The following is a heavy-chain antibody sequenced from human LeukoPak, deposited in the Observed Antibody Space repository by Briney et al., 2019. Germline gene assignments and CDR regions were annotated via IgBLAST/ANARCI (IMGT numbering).Heavy chain of an antibody. CDR2: IRGRGGET. Sequence: GGSLRLSCAASGFTFRSYDMSWVRQAPGKGLEWVSQIRGRGGETYYADSVKGRFIISRENSNNTLYLQMNSLRAEDTALYYCAKDSETYSRFFQYWGQGTLVTVSS. J-gene: IGHJ1*01. D-gene: IGHD1-26*01. V-gene: IGHV3-23*01. CDR1: GFTFRSYD. CDR3: AKDSETYSRFFQY.